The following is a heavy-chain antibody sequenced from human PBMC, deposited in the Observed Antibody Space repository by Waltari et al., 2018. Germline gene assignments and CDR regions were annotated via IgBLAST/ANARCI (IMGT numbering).Heavy chain of an antibody. CDR1: GGSISSSSYY. V-gene: IGHV4-39*01. J-gene: IGHJ6*02. D-gene: IGHD3-10*01. CDR2: IYYSGST. CDR3: ARDGADYYGSKIFNYYYYYGMDV. Sequence: QLQLQASGPGLVQPSETLSLTCTVSGGSISSSSYYWAWIRSPPGMGLEWIGSIYYSGSTYYSQSLKSRATRSADTSKNQFSLKLSSVTAADTAMYYCARDGADYYGSKIFNYYYYYGMDVCGQGTTVTVSS.